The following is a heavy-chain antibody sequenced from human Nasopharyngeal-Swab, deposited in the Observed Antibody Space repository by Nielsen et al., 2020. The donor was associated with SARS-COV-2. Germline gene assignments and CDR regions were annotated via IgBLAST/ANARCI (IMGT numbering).Heavy chain of an antibody. V-gene: IGHV4-59*01. Sequence: GSLRLSCTVSGGSISSYYWSWIRQPPGKGLEWIGYIYYSGSTNHNPSLKSRVTISVDTSKNQFSLKLSSVTAADTAVYYCARRAGSGWYGYWGQGTLVTVSS. CDR2: IYYSGST. CDR1: GGSISSYY. CDR3: ARRAGSGWYGY. D-gene: IGHD6-19*01. J-gene: IGHJ4*02.